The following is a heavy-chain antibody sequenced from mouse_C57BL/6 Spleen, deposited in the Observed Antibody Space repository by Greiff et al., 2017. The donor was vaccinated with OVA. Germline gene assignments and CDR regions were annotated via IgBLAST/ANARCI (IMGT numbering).Heavy chain of an antibody. CDR2: INPNNGGT. V-gene: IGHV1-26*01. CDR3: ARGSYYGSSHYYFDY. Sequence: EVQLQQSGPELVKPGASVKISCKASGYTFTDYYMNWVKQSHGKSLEWIGDINPNNGGTSYNQKFKGKATLTVDKSSSTAYMELRSLTSEDSAVYYCARGSYYGSSHYYFDYWGQGTTLTVSS. D-gene: IGHD1-1*01. CDR1: GYTFTDYY. J-gene: IGHJ2*01.